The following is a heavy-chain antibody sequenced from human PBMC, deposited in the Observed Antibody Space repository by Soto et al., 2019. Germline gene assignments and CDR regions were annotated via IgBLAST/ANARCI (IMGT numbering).Heavy chain of an antibody. J-gene: IGHJ4*02. D-gene: IGHD1-1*01. CDR2: IWYDGSNK. CDR3: ARDPSGGGRRIDY. CDR1: GFTFSSYG. V-gene: IGHV3-33*01. Sequence: GGSLRLSCAASGFTFSSYGMHWVRQAPGKGLEWVAVIWYDGSNKYYADSVKGRFTISRDNSKNTLYLQMNSLRAEDTAVYYCARDPSGGGRRIDYWGQGTLVTVSS.